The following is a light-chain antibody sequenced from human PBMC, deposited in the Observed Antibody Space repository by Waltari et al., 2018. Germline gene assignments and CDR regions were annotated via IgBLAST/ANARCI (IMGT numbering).Light chain of an antibody. J-gene: IGKJ4*01. Sequence: DIVMTQSPLSLPVTPGEPASISCRSSQSLLHRNGHNYLDWYLQKPGQSPQLLIYWGSNRVSGVPDGFSGSGSGTDFTLKISRVEAEDVGVYYCMQALQTPLTFGGGTKVEIK. V-gene: IGKV2-28*01. CDR3: MQALQTPLT. CDR1: QSLLHRNGHNY. CDR2: WGS.